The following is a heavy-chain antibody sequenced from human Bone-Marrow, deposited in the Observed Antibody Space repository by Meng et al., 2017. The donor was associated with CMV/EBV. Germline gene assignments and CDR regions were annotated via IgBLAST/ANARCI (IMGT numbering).Heavy chain of an antibody. CDR1: GYTFTSYY. V-gene: IGHV1-46*01. CDR2: INPSGGST. D-gene: IGHD3-22*01. J-gene: IGHJ3*02. CDR3: AILGGITMIVVPFDI. Sequence: ASVKVSCKASGYTFTSYYMHWVRQAPGQGLEWMGIINPSGGSTSYAQKFQGRVTMTRDTSISTAYMELSRLRSDDTAVYYCAILGGITMIVVPFDIWGQGTMVTVSS.